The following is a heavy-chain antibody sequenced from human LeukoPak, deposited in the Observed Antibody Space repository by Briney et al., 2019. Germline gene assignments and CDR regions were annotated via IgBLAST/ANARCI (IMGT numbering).Heavy chain of an antibody. CDR2: ISSSGSII. J-gene: IGHJ3*02. CDR3: ARVLCSGGTCLDAFDI. CDR1: GFTFRSCE. Sequence: PGGSLRLSCAASGFTFRSCELSWVRQAPAKGLEWVSYISSSGSIIYYADSVKGRFTISRDSAKNSLYLQMNSLRAEDTAVYYCARVLCSGGTCLDAFDIWGQGTMVTVSS. V-gene: IGHV3-48*03. D-gene: IGHD2-15*01.